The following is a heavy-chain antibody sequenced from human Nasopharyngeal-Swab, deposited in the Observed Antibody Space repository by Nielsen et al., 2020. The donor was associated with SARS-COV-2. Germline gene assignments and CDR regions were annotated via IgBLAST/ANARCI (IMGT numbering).Heavy chain of an antibody. CDR2: ISAYNGNT. Sequence: ASVKVSCKASGGTFSSYGISWVRQAPGQGLEWMGWISAYNGNTNYAQKLQGRVTMTTDTSTSTAYMELRSLRSDDTAVYYCARDMWAVAGNGPDYWGQGTLVTVSS. J-gene: IGHJ4*02. CDR3: ARDMWAVAGNGPDY. V-gene: IGHV1-18*01. D-gene: IGHD6-19*01. CDR1: GGTFSSYG.